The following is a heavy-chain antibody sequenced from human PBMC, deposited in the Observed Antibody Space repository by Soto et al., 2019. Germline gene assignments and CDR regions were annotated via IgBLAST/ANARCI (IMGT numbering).Heavy chain of an antibody. CDR2: MYYTGVT. Sequence: SETLSLTCSVSGGSVRSGNHFWNWIRQPPGRRLEWLGYMYYTGVTNYNPSLKSRVSMSVDTSKNQFSLKLTSLTAADTAVYYCARGGEPLGYYGLDVWGQGITVTVSS. CDR3: ARGGEPLGYYGLDV. V-gene: IGHV4-61*01. D-gene: IGHD3-10*01. CDR1: GGSVRSGNHF. J-gene: IGHJ6*02.